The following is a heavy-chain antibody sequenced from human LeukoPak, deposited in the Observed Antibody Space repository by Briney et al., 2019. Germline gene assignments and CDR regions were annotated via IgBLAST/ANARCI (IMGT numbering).Heavy chain of an antibody. V-gene: IGHV1-2*02. CDR1: GYTFTGYY. D-gene: IGHD5-12*01. J-gene: IGHJ4*02. CDR3: AREPYSGYDYLDY. Sequence: ASVKVSCKASGYTFTGYYMHWVRQAPGQGLEWMGWINPNSGGTNYAQKFQGRVTMTRDTSISTAYMELSRLRSDDTAVYYRAREPYSGYDYLDYWGQGTLVTVSS. CDR2: INPNSGGT.